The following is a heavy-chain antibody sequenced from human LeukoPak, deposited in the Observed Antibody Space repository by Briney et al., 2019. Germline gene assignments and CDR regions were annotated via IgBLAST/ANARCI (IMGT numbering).Heavy chain of an antibody. D-gene: IGHD3-22*01. CDR1: GFTFSSYA. V-gene: IGHV3-30*18. J-gene: IGHJ3*02. CDR2: ISYDGSNK. Sequence: GGSLRLSCAASGFTFSSYAMHWVRQAPGKGLEWVAVISYDGSNKYYADSVKGRFTISRDNSKNTLYLQMNSLRAEDTAVYYCAKLLGGDSSYDAFDIWGQGTMVTVSS. CDR3: AKLLGGDSSYDAFDI.